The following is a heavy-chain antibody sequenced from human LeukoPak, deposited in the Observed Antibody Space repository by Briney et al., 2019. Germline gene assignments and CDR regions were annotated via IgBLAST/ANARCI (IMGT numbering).Heavy chain of an antibody. J-gene: IGHJ4*02. Sequence: GGSLSLSCAASGFTFRSYAMSWVRQAPGKGREWVSAISGRGGSTYYADSVKGRFTISRDNSKNMLYLQMNSLRAEDTAVYYCATSFGSGWYLDYWGQGTLVTVSS. CDR2: ISGRGGST. V-gene: IGHV3-23*01. CDR3: ATSFGSGWYLDY. D-gene: IGHD6-19*01. CDR1: GFTFRSYA.